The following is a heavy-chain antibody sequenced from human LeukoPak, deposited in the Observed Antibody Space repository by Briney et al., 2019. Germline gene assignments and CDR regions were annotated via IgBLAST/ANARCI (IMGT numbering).Heavy chain of an antibody. V-gene: IGHV1-18*04. J-gene: IGHJ4*02. CDR1: GYTFTSYG. Sequence: ASVKVSCKASGYTFTSYGISWGRQAPRQGLEWMGCIRAYNGNTNYAQKLQRRVTMTTDTSTSTAYMELRSLRSDDTAVYYCAREYRMTTFDYWGQGTLVTVSS. CDR2: IRAYNGNT. D-gene: IGHD1-14*01. CDR3: AREYRMTTFDY.